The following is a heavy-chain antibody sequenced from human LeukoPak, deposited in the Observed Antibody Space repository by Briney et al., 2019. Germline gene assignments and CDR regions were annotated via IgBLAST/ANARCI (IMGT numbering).Heavy chain of an antibody. Sequence: GSLRLSCAASGFSFSDAWMSWVRQIPGKGLEWIGEINHSGSTNYNPSLKSRVTISVDTSKNQFSLKLSSVTAADTAVYYCARGRRVLLWFGESPYYFDYWGQGTLVTVSS. CDR2: INHSGST. V-gene: IGHV4-34*01. D-gene: IGHD3-10*01. J-gene: IGHJ4*02. CDR1: GFSFSDAW. CDR3: ARGRRVLLWFGESPYYFDY.